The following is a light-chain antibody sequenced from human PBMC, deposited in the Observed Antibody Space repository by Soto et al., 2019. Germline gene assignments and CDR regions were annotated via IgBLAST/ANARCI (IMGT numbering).Light chain of an antibody. J-gene: IGKJ3*01. CDR1: QSVGSN. CDR3: QQYDNWPLT. CDR2: GAS. V-gene: IGKV3-15*01. Sequence: EIGMTQSPATLSVSPGERATLSCRASQSVGSNLAWYQQKPGQAPRLLIYGASTRPTGIPARFSGSESGTEFTLTITSLQSEDFAVYYCQQYDNWPLTFGPGIKVDFK.